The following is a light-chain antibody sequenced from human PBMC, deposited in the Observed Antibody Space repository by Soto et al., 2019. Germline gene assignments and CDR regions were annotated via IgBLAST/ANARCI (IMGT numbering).Light chain of an antibody. J-gene: IGKJ1*01. CDR3: QQYYRTPQT. Sequence: IVMPQSRAPLAVSLSESGTIVWKGRRGVLYSSNNKNYLAWYQQKPGQPPKLLIYWASTRESGVPDRFSGSGSGTDFTLTISSLQAEDVAVYYCQQYYRTPQTLGQGTKVDIK. CDR2: WAS. V-gene: IGKV4-1*01. CDR1: RGVLYSSNNKNY.